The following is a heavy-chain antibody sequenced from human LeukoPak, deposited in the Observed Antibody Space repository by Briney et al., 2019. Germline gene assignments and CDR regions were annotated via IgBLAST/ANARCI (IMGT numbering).Heavy chain of an antibody. CDR3: ARVGDSSGYYGDFDY. D-gene: IGHD3-22*01. CDR1: GFTFSSYG. Sequence: GGSLRLSCAASGFTFSSYGMHWVRQAPGKGLEWVANIKQDGSEKYYVDSVKGRFTISRDNAKNSLYLQMNSLRAEDTAVYYCARVGDSSGYYGDFDYWGQGTLVTVSS. V-gene: IGHV3-7*01. CDR2: IKQDGSEK. J-gene: IGHJ4*02.